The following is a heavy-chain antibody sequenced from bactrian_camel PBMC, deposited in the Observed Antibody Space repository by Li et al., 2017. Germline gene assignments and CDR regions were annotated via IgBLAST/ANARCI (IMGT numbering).Heavy chain of an antibody. Sequence: HVQLVESGGGSVQAGGSLRLSCQASGYTASSACLGWFRQAPGKVREGVAAIDSDGRISYADSVKGRFTISKDNAKNALYLQMNSLKPEDTAMYYCAAKSSNSDHCGADWKWLDSWGQGTQVTVS. V-gene: IGHV3S26*01. CDR2: IDSDGRI. D-gene: IGHD4*01. J-gene: IGHJ4*01. CDR1: GYTASSAC. CDR3: AAKSSNSDHCGADWKWLDS.